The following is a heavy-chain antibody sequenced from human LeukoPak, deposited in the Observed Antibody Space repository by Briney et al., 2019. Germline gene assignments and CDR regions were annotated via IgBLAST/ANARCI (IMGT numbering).Heavy chain of an antibody. CDR1: GGTFSSYA. Sequence: GASVPVSFKASGGTFSSYAISWVRQAPGQGLEWMGGIIPIFGTANYAQKCQGRVTITTDESTSTAYMELSSLRSEDTAVYYCARGKGYDFWSGHLYYYYYYMDVWGKGTTVTVSS. J-gene: IGHJ6*03. CDR3: ARGKGYDFWSGHLYYYYYYMDV. CDR2: IIPIFGTA. V-gene: IGHV1-69*05. D-gene: IGHD3-3*01.